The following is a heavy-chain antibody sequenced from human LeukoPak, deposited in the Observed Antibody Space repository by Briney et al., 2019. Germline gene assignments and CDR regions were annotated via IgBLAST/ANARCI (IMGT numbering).Heavy chain of an antibody. V-gene: IGHV3-73*01. CDR2: IRAKAVDSAT. CDR1: GFTFYGSE. J-gene: IGHJ4*02. D-gene: IGHD7-27*01. Sequence: GSLRLSCATSGFTFYGSEMHWVRQASGKGLEWVGRIRAKAVDSATAYTASVKGRFTISRDDSTSTVFLQMNSLQSEDTALYYCSRGLGDWGPGTLVTVSS. CDR3: SRGLGD.